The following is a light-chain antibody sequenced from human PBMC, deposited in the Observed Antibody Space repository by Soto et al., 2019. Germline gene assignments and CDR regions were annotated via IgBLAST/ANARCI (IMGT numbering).Light chain of an antibody. J-gene: IGLJ3*02. CDR2: EDN. Sequence: NFMLTQPHSVSESPGKTVTISYTRSSGSIASNYVQWYQQRPGSSPTTVIYEDNQRPSGVPDRFSGSIDSSSNSASLTISGLKTEDEADYYCQSYDSSNSWVFGGGTKLTVL. CDR3: QSYDSSNSWV. CDR1: SGSIASNY. V-gene: IGLV6-57*01.